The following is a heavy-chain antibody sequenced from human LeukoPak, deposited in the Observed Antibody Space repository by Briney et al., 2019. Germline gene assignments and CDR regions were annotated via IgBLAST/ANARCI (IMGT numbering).Heavy chain of an antibody. J-gene: IGHJ4*02. CDR1: RFTFTNYA. Sequence: PGGSLRLSCVASRFTFTNYAMSWARQAPGRGLEWVSAFTCSDGSSYYADSVEGRFTVSRDNSKNTLYLQVNSLRAEDTAVYYCAKWGDYDILTGYYVPDYWGQGTLVTVSS. CDR3: AKWGDYDILTGYYVPDY. V-gene: IGHV3-23*01. D-gene: IGHD3-9*01. CDR2: FTCSDGSS.